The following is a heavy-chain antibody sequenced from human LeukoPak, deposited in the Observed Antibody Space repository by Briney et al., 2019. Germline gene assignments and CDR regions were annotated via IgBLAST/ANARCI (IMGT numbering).Heavy chain of an antibody. D-gene: IGHD3-3*01. CDR3: AKDRGGYYDFWSGYYFHYYYGMDV. CDR2: ISGSGGST. V-gene: IGHV3-23*01. CDR1: GFTFSSYA. J-gene: IGHJ6*02. Sequence: PGGSLRLSCAASGFTFSSYAMSWVRQAPGKGLEWVSAISGSGGSTYYADSVKGRFIISRDNSKNTLYLQMNSLRAEDTAVYYCAKDRGGYYDFWSGYYFHYYYGMDVWGQGTTVTVSS.